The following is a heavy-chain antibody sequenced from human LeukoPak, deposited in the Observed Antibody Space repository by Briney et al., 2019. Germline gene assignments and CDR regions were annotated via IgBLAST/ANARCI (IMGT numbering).Heavy chain of an antibody. CDR1: GFTFSSYA. CDR3: ARARGDYYDSSGPDI. J-gene: IGHJ3*02. Sequence: GGSLRLSCAASGFTFSSYAMHWVRQAPGKGLEWVAVISYDGSNEYYADSVKGRFTISRDNSKNTPYLQMNSLRAEDTAVYYCARARGDYYDSSGPDIWGQGTMVTVSS. D-gene: IGHD3-22*01. V-gene: IGHV3-30-3*01. CDR2: ISYDGSNE.